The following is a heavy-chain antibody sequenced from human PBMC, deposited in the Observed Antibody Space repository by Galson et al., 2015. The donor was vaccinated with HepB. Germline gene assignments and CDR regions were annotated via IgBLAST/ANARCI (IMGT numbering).Heavy chain of an antibody. CDR2: IRSKLYGGTT. D-gene: IGHD3-22*01. V-gene: IGHV3-49*04. CDR3: TRADSSGYYASGHY. CDR1: GFIFDDYG. Sequence: SLRLSCAGSGFIFDDYGMSWVRQAPGKGLEWIGFIRSKLYGGTTEYPPSVRDRFTISRDDFKNIAYLQMNSLKTEDTAVYYCTRADSSGYYASGHYWGQGTLVTVSS. J-gene: IGHJ4*02.